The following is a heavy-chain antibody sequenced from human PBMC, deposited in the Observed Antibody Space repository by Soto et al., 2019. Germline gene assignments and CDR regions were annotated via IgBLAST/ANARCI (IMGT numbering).Heavy chain of an antibody. CDR3: ARNLPSCTGGRCYADL. CDR2: ISGSGGGT. J-gene: IGHJ5*02. V-gene: IGHV3-23*01. D-gene: IGHD2-15*01. CDR1: GFTFSNHG. Sequence: EVQLLESGGGLVQPGGSLRLSCAASGFTFSNHGMRWVRQAPGKGLEWVSSISGSGGGTYYADSVKGRFTISRDNSQNTLYLQMHSLRAEETALFYCARNLPSCTGGRCYADLWGQGTLVTVSS.